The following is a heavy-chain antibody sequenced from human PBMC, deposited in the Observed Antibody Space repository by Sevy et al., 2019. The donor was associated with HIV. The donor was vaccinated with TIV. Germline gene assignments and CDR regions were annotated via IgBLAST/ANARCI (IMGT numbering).Heavy chain of an antibody. V-gene: IGHV4-59*02. Sequence: SETLSLTCTVSGVSVSPYYWAWIRQPPGKGLECVAFSGSTNYNPSLKSRATTSVDTSKNQFSLKLSSVIAADTAIYYCARGGPNQQQLDYFDHWGQGTLVTVSS. CDR2: SGST. J-gene: IGHJ4*02. CDR3: ARGGPNQQQLDYFDH. D-gene: IGHD1-1*01. CDR1: GVSVSPYY.